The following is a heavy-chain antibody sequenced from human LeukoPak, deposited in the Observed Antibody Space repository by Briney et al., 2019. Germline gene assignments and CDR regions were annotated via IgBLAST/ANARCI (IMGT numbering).Heavy chain of an antibody. V-gene: IGHV1-18*01. Sequence: ASVKVSCKASGYTFTSYGISWVRQAPGQGLEWMGWISAYNGNTNYAQKLQGRVTMTTDTSTSTAYMELRSLRSDDTAVYYCARDHRARGCSSTSCYRGRAFDIWGQGTMVTVSS. CDR3: ARDHRARGCSSTSCYRGRAFDI. CDR1: GYTFTSYG. CDR2: ISAYNGNT. D-gene: IGHD2-2*02. J-gene: IGHJ3*02.